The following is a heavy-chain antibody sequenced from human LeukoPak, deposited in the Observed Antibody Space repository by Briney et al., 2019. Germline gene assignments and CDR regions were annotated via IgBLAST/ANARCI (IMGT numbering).Heavy chain of an antibody. CDR2: IIPILGIA. Sequence: SVKVSCKASGGTFSSYAISWVRQAPGQGLEWMGRIIPILGIANYAQKFQGRVTITADKSTSAAYMELSSLRSEDTAVYYCASSTGTTPNFDYWGQGTLVTVSS. D-gene: IGHD1-1*01. V-gene: IGHV1-69*04. CDR3: ASSTGTTPNFDY. CDR1: GGTFSSYA. J-gene: IGHJ4*02.